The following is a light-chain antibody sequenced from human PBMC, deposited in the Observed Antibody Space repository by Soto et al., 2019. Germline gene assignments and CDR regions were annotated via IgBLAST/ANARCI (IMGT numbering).Light chain of an antibody. CDR2: AAS. J-gene: IGKJ1*01. V-gene: IGKV1-39*01. CDR1: QTISTY. CDR3: QQANGDPWT. Sequence: DIQMTQSRSSLSASVGDRVTITCRASQTISTYLNWYQQKPGEAPKLLIYAASKLQSGVPSRFSGSGSGTDFTLTISSLQPEDFATYYCQQANGDPWTFGQGTKVEIK.